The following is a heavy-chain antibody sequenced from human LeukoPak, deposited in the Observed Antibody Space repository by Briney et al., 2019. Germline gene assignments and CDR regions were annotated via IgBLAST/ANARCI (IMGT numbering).Heavy chain of an antibody. D-gene: IGHD4-17*01. V-gene: IGHV3-23*01. Sequence: GGSVRLSCAASGFTFSSYAMSWVRQAPGKGLEWVSAISGSGGSTYYADSVKGRFTISRDNSKNTLYLQMNSLRAEDTAVYYCAKAFRYGDYTNFDYWGQGTLVTVSS. CDR1: GFTFSSYA. CDR3: AKAFRYGDYTNFDY. CDR2: ISGSGGST. J-gene: IGHJ4*02.